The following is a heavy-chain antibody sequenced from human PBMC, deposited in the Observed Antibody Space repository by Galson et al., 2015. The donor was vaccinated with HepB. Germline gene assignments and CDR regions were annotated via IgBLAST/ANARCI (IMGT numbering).Heavy chain of an antibody. CDR1: GFTFSSYA. J-gene: IGHJ5*02. D-gene: IGHD3-3*01. Sequence: SLRLSCAASGFTFSSYAMSWVRQAPGKGLEWVSVISSSGGSTYYADSVKGRFTISRDNSKNTLYLQMNSLRAEDTAVYYCAKESSPTIFGVNHWFDPWGQGTLVTVSS. CDR3: AKESSPTIFGVNHWFDP. V-gene: IGHV3-23*01. CDR2: ISSSGGST.